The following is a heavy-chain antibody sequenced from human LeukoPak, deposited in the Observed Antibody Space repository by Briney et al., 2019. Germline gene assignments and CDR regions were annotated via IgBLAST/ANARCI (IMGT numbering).Heavy chain of an antibody. V-gene: IGHV4-39*07. CDR3: AREGGSSWYSRDFYYIDV. Sequence: SETLSLTCTVSGGSISNSSYYWGWIRQPPGKGLVWIATIYYSGSTYYNPSLKSRVTISVDTSKNQFSLKLSSVTAADTAVYYCAREGGSSWYSRDFYYIDVWGKGTTVTVSS. CDR1: GGSISNSSYY. CDR2: IYYSGST. J-gene: IGHJ6*03. D-gene: IGHD6-13*01.